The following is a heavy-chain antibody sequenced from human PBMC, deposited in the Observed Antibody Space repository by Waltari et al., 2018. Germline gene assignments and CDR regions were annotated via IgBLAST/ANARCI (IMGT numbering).Heavy chain of an antibody. J-gene: IGHJ5*02. CDR3: ARGNYYDSENGVNWFDP. CDR1: GFTFGSYS. CDR2: VTGNSGYI. Sequence: EAQLVESGGGLVKPGGSLRLSCAASGFTFGSYSMSWVRQAPGKGLEWGASVTGNSGYIYYGVSVKGRVTISRDNSKNSLYLQMSSLRAEDTAVYFCARGNYYDSENGVNWFDPWGQGTLVTVSS. D-gene: IGHD3-22*01. V-gene: IGHV3-21*02.